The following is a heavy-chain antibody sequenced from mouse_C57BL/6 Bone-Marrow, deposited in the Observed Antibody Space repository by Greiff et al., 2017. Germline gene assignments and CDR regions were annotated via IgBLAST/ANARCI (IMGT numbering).Heavy chain of an antibody. Sequence: QVQLQQPGAELVMPGASVKLSCKASGYTFTSYWMHWVKQRPGQGLEWIREIDPSDSYTNYNQKFKGKSTLTVDKSSSTAYMQLSSLTSEDSAVYYCARDRDGYDGYYYAMDYWGQGTSVTVSS. V-gene: IGHV1-69*01. CDR3: ARDRDGYDGYYYAMDY. D-gene: IGHD2-2*01. CDR1: GYTFTSYW. J-gene: IGHJ4*01. CDR2: IDPSDSYT.